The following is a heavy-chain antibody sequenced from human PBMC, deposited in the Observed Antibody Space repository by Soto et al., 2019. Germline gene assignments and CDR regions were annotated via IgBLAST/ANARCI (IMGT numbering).Heavy chain of an antibody. CDR3: ARDFYDFWSGYWYYYYYGMDV. V-gene: IGHV3-33*01. CDR1: GFTFSSYG. J-gene: IGHJ6*02. D-gene: IGHD3-3*01. CDR2: IWYDGSNK. Sequence: HPGGSLRLSCAASGFTFSSYGMHWVRQAPGKGLEWVAVIWYDGSNKYYADSVKGRFTISRDNSKNTLYLQMNSLRAEDTAVYYCARDFYDFWSGYWYYYYYGMDVWGQGTTVTVSS.